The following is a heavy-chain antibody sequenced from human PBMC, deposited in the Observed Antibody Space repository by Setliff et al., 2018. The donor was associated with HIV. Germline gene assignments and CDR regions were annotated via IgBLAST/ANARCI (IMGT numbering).Heavy chain of an antibody. Sequence: PSETLSLTCTVSGGSISSGDYYWTWIRQPPGKGLEWIGYIYYSGNTFYNPSLKSRVTISVDTSKNQFSLKLSSVTAADTAVYYCARGGQGGYDYGYYYYYGMDVWGQGTTVTVSS. J-gene: IGHJ6*02. V-gene: IGHV4-30-4*08. D-gene: IGHD5-12*01. CDR1: GGSISSGDYY. CDR3: ARGGQGGYDYGYYYYYGMDV. CDR2: IYYSGNT.